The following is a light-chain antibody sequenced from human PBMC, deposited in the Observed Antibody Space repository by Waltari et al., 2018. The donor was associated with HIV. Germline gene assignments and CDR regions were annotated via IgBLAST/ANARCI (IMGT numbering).Light chain of an antibody. V-gene: IGKV4-1*01. Sequence: DIVMTQSPVSLPVSLGERAAINCKSSQSIFYNSNSKNYLAWYQQKPGQPPRLLIYWASTRESGVPDRFSGSGSGTDFTLTISSLQAEDVAVYYCQQYYSTPLTFGQGTKVEIK. CDR2: WAS. J-gene: IGKJ1*01. CDR1: QSIFYNSNSKNY. CDR3: QQYYSTPLT.